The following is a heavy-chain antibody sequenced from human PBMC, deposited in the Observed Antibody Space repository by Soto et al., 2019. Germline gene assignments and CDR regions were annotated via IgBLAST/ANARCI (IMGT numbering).Heavy chain of an antibody. CDR2: ISAYNGDT. CDR3: ARGLETIFGVVIAGLDFDY. D-gene: IGHD3-3*01. CDR1: GYTFTSYG. J-gene: IGHJ4*02. Sequence: QVQLVQSGAEVKKPGASVKVSCKASGYTFTSYGISWVRQAPGQGLEWMGWISAYNGDTNYAQKLQGRVTMTTDTSTSTAYMELRSLRSDDTAVYYCARGLETIFGVVIAGLDFDYWGQGTLVTVSS. V-gene: IGHV1-18*01.